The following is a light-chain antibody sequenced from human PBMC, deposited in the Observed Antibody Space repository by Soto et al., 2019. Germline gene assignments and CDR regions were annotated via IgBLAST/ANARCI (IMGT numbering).Light chain of an antibody. J-gene: IGKJ1*01. CDR2: DAS. V-gene: IGKV1-5*01. CDR3: QQYNSYRA. CDR1: QSFTGM. Sequence: DIQMTQSPSTLSASVGDRVTITCRASQSFTGMLAWYQQKPGKAPKLLIYDASSLKSGVPSRFSGSGSGTEFTLTISSLQPDDFATYYCQQYNSYRAFGQGTKVEI.